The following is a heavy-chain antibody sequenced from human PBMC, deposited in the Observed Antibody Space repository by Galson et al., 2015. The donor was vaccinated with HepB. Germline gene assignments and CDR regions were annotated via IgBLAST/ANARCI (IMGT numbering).Heavy chain of an antibody. V-gene: IGHV3-23*01. D-gene: IGHD3-22*01. CDR3: AKDYLPYYDRWGSYSDLYYFDY. Sequence: SLRLSCAASGFTFNYHAMNWVRQAPGKGLEWVASISGSGSSTHYADSVKGRFTISRDNSLDTVDLQMDSLRVDDTAVYYCAKDYLPYYDRWGSYSDLYYFDYWGQGTLVTVSS. CDR1: GFTFNYHA. J-gene: IGHJ4*02. CDR2: ISGSGSST.